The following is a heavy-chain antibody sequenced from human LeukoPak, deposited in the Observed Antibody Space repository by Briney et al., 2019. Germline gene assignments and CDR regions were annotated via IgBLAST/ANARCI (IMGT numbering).Heavy chain of an antibody. V-gene: IGHV3-23*01. D-gene: IGHD5-18*01. Sequence: GGSLRLSCAASGFTFNNYAMNWVRQAPGKGLEWVSVISASGDSTYYADSVKGRFTISRDNSKNTLYLQMNSLRAEDTAVYYCAKEYGYTYGEFDYWGQGTLVTVSS. CDR3: AKEYGYTYGEFDY. CDR2: ISASGDST. CDR1: GFTFNNYA. J-gene: IGHJ4*02.